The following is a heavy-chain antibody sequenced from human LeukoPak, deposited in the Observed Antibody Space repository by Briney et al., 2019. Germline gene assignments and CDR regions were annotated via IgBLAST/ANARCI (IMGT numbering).Heavy chain of an antibody. J-gene: IGHJ4*02. CDR2: ISAYNGDT. V-gene: IGHV1-18*01. D-gene: IGHD5-12*01. Sequence: ASVKVSCKASGYTFTNYGISWVRQAPGQGLEWMGWISAYNGDTYYAQKLQGRVTMTTDTSTSTAYMELRSLRSDDTAVYYCARCLGSGYDYYFDYWGQGTLVTVSS. CDR1: GYTFTNYG. CDR3: ARCLGSGYDYYFDY.